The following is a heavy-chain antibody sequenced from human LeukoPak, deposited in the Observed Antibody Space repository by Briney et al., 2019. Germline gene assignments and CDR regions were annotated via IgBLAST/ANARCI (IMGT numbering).Heavy chain of an antibody. J-gene: IGHJ6*02. CDR2: IYYSGST. D-gene: IGHD6-19*01. CDR1: GGSISSYY. Sequence: SGTLSLTCTVSGGSISSYYWSWIRQPPGKGLEWIGYIYYSGSTNYNPSLKSRVTISVDTSKNQFSLRLSSVTAADTAVYYCARHSSGWYNYYYGMDVWGQGTTVTVS. V-gene: IGHV4-59*01. CDR3: ARHSSGWYNYYYGMDV.